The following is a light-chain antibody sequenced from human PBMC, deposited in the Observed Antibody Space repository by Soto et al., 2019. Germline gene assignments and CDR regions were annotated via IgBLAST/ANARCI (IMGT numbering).Light chain of an antibody. J-gene: IGLJ1*01. Sequence: SYELSQPPSVSLAPGQTARISCGGANIGPRKVHWYQQKPGQAPVLIVYDDSGRPSGIPERFSGSNSENTATLTISRVEAGDEADYYCQVWNSFSDHPYVFGSGTKVTVL. CDR3: QVWNSFSDHPYV. CDR1: NIGPRK. V-gene: IGLV3-21*02. CDR2: DDS.